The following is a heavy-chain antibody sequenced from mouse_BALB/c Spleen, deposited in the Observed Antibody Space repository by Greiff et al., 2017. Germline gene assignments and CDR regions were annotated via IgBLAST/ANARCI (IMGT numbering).Heavy chain of an antibody. CDR1: GFTFSSFG. Sequence: EVQRVESGGGLVQPGGSRKLSCAASGFTFSSFGMHWVRQAPEKGLEWVAYISSGSSTIYYADTVKGRFTISRDNPKNTLFLQMTSLRSEDTAMYYCAYGSTFDYWGQGTTLTVSS. D-gene: IGHD1-1*01. J-gene: IGHJ2*01. CDR3: AYGSTFDY. V-gene: IGHV5-17*02. CDR2: ISSGSSTI.